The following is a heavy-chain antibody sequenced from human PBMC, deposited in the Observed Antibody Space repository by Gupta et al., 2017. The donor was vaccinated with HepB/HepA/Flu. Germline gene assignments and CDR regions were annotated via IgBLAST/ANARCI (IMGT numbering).Heavy chain of an antibody. CDR3: ARDLSLGTTFPWFDS. CDR1: GFRLGGFG. Sequence: QVKMVASGGGVGQPGRSLGRPRGVSGFRLGGFGVHWVRQTPGKGLEWVAVISFDGSETYYADSVKGRFTISRSNSMNTLYLQMNDLRAEDTALYYCARDLSLGTTFPWFDSWGQGTLVTAS. V-gene: IGHV3-33*01. CDR2: ISFDGSET. J-gene: IGHJ5*01. D-gene: IGHD1-7*01.